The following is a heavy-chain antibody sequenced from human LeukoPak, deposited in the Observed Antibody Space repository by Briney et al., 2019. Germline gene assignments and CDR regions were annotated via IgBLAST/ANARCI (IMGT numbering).Heavy chain of an antibody. CDR2: IYYSGST. CDR1: GGSISSSSYY. Sequence: PSETLSLTCTVSGGSISSSSYYWGWIRQPPGMGLEWIGSIYYSGSTYYNPSLKSRVTISVDTSKNQFSLKLSSVTAADTAVYYCARETGSYYYDSSGYYYWFDPWGQGTLVTVSS. V-gene: IGHV4-39*07. D-gene: IGHD3-22*01. CDR3: ARETGSYYYDSSGYYYWFDP. J-gene: IGHJ5*02.